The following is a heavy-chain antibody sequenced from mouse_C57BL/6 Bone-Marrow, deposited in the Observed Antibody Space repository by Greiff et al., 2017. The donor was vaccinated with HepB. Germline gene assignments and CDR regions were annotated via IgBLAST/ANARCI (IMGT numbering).Heavy chain of an antibody. CDR1: GYTFTSYG. CDR2: IYPRSGNT. CDR3: ARPITTVGGNWYFDV. J-gene: IGHJ1*03. V-gene: IGHV1-81*01. Sequence: QVQLQQSGAELARPGASVKLSCKASGYTFTSYGISWVKQRTGQGLEWIGEIYPRSGNTYYNEKFKGKATLTADKSSSTAYMELLSLTSEDSAVYFCARPITTVGGNWYFDVWGTGTTVTVSS. D-gene: IGHD1-1*01.